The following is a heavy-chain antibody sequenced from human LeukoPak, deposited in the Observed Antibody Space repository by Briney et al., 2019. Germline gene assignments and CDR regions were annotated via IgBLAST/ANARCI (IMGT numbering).Heavy chain of an antibody. CDR1: GGSISSSNW. CDR3: ARDNTLHYYYGMDV. Sequence: SETLSLTCAVSGGSISSSNWWSWVRQPPGKGLEWIGEIYHSGSTNYNPSLKSRVTISVDKSKNQFSLKLSSVTAADTAVYYCARDNTLHYYYGMDVWGQGTTVTVSS. V-gene: IGHV4-4*02. CDR2: IYHSGST. D-gene: IGHD2-2*02. J-gene: IGHJ6*02.